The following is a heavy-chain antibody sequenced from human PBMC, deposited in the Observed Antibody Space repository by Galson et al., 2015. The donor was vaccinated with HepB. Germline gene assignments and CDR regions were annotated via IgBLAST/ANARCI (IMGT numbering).Heavy chain of an antibody. Sequence: SLRLSCAASGFTFGSYTMHWVRQAPGKGLEWVALISYAGSNNYYADSVKGRFTISRDNSKNTLYLQMNSLRTEDTAVYYCVESGSSGGNPFEYWVQGTLVTVSS. CDR3: VESGSSGGNPFEY. CDR2: ISYAGSNN. J-gene: IGHJ4*02. D-gene: IGHD3-22*01. CDR1: GFTFGSYT. V-gene: IGHV3-30*04.